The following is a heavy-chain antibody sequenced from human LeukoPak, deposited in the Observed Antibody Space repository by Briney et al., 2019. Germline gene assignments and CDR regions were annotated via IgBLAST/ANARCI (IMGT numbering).Heavy chain of an antibody. CDR2: INPNSGGT. V-gene: IGHV1-2*06. Sequence: ASVKVSCKASGYTFTGYYMHWVRQAPGQGLEWMGRINPNSGGTNYAQKFQGRVTMTRDTSISTAYMELSRLRSDDTAVYYCARDKYSGNDAFDIWGQGTMVTVPS. J-gene: IGHJ3*02. CDR3: ARDKYSGNDAFDI. D-gene: IGHD1-26*01. CDR1: GYTFTGYY.